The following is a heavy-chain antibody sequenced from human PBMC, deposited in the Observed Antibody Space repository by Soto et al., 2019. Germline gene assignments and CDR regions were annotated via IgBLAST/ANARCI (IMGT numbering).Heavy chain of an antibody. D-gene: IGHD6-19*01. Sequence: QVQLVESGGGVVQPGRSLRLSCAASGFTFSSYALHWVRQAPGKGLEWVAVISYDGSNKYYADSVKGRFTISRDNSKNTLYLQMTSLRAEDTAVYYCARDRDGGVRTVAGFPYWGQGTLVTVSS. V-gene: IGHV3-30-3*01. CDR3: ARDRDGGVRTVAGFPY. CDR1: GFTFSSYA. J-gene: IGHJ4*02. CDR2: ISYDGSNK.